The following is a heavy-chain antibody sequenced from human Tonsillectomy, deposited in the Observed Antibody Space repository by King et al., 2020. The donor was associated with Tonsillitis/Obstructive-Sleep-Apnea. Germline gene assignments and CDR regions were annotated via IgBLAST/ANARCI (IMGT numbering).Heavy chain of an antibody. D-gene: IGHD2-2*01. V-gene: IGHV3-49*04. CDR1: GFTLGDYA. Sequence: VQLVESGGGLVQPGRSLRLSCTASGFTLGDYAMSWVRQAPGKGLEWVGFSRSKAYGGTTEYAASVKDRFTISRDDSKSIAYLQMNSLKTEDTAVYYCTRDPDWSSSSCYRYYFDYWGQGTLVTVSS. CDR2: SRSKAYGGTT. CDR3: TRDPDWSSSSCYRYYFDY. J-gene: IGHJ4*02.